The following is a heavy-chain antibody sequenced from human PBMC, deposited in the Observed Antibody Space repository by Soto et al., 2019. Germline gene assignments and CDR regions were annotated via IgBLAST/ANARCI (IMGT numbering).Heavy chain of an antibody. D-gene: IGHD2-8*01. Sequence: GGSLRLSCVGSDFSLSGSYMSWVRQAPGKGLEWLSFISMSGSYKTYAASVEGRFTISRDNVKNILYLQMDSLRAEDTAVYYCASRVHCSNGQCHPLDPWGQGNQGTVSS. J-gene: IGHJ5*02. CDR3: ASRVHCSNGQCHPLDP. CDR2: ISMSGSYK. CDR1: DFSLSGSY. V-gene: IGHV3-11*06.